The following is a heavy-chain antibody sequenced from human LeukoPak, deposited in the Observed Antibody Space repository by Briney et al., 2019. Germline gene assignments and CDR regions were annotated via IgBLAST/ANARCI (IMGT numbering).Heavy chain of an antibody. CDR2: IYSSGST. CDR1: GGSISSYY. J-gene: IGHJ4*02. Sequence: SETLSLTCTVSGGSISSYYWSWIRQPAGKGLEWIGRIYSSGSTNYSPSLRSRVTMSVDTSRNQFSLKINSMTAAYTAVYYCARRGDYGAGHDYWGQGTLVTVSS. CDR3: ARRGDYGAGHDY. D-gene: IGHD4/OR15-4a*01. V-gene: IGHV4-4*07.